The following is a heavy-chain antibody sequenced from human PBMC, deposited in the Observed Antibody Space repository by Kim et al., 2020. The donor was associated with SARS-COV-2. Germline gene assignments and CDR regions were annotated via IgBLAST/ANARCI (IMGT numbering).Heavy chain of an antibody. J-gene: IGHJ4*02. D-gene: IGHD3-10*01. CDR2: ISGSGGST. CDR3: TSSGMVRGVIL. CDR1: GFTFSSYA. V-gene: IGHV3-23*01. Sequence: GGSLRLSCAASGFTFSSYAMSWVRQAPGKGLEWVSAISGSGGSTYYADSVKGRFTISRDNSKNTLYLQMNSLRAEDTAVYYCTSSGMVRGVILWGQGTLVTVSS.